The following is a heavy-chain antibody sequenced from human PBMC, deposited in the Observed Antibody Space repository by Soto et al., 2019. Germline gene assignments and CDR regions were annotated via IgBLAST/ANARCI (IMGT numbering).Heavy chain of an antibody. CDR3: ARWSITMVRGVPY. CDR1: GGSISSYY. J-gene: IGHJ4*02. V-gene: IGHV4-59*12. Sequence: SETLSLTCTVSGGSISSYYWSWIRQPPGKGLEWIGYIYYSGSTNYNPSLKSRVTISVDTSKNQFSLKLSSVTAADTAVYYCARWSITMVRGVPYWGQGTLVTVSS. D-gene: IGHD3-10*01. CDR2: IYYSGST.